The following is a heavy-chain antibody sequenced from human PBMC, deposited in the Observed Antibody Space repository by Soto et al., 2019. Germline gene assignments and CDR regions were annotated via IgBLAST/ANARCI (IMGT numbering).Heavy chain of an antibody. Sequence: LSLTCTVSGGSISSYYWSWIRQPPGKGLEWIGYIYYSGSTNYNPSLKSRVTISVDTSKNQFSLKLSSVTAADTAVYYCAREAYGVHIRFDYWGQGTLVTVSS. V-gene: IGHV4-59*01. D-gene: IGHD4-17*01. CDR3: AREAYGVHIRFDY. CDR1: GGSISSYY. J-gene: IGHJ4*02. CDR2: IYYSGST.